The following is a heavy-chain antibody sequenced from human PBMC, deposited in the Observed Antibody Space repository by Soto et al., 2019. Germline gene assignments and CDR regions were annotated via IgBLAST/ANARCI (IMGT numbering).Heavy chain of an antibody. CDR3: ARGAWRWLQLGAFDI. D-gene: IGHD5-12*01. J-gene: IGHJ3*02. Sequence: PGGALRLFCAASGFTFSSYGRHWVRQAPGKGLEWVAVIWYDGSNKYYADSVKGRFTISRDNSKNTLYLQMNSLRAEDTAVYYCARGAWRWLQLGAFDIWGQGTMVTVSS. CDR2: IWYDGSNK. CDR1: GFTFSSYG. V-gene: IGHV3-33*01.